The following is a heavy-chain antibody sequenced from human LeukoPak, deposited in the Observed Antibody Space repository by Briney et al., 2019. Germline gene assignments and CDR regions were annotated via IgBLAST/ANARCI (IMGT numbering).Heavy chain of an antibody. J-gene: IGHJ4*02. CDR1: GGSISSYY. CDR3: ARDLGSYNRYYFDF. D-gene: IGHD1-14*01. Sequence: SGTLSLTCTVSGGSISSYYWSWIRQPAGKGLEWIGRIYTSGSTNYNPSLKSRVTMSVDTSKNQFSLKLIFVTAADTAVYYCARDLGSYNRYYFDFWGQGTLVTVSS. V-gene: IGHV4-4*07. CDR2: IYTSGST.